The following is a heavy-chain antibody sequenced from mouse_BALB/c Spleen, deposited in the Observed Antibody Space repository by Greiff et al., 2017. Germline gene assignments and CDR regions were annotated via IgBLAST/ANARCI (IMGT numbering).Heavy chain of an antibody. J-gene: IGHJ3*01. D-gene: IGHD2-2*01. V-gene: IGHV3-2*02. CDR1: GYSITSDYA. CDR3: ARWGLRWAWFAY. CDR2: ISYSGST. Sequence: VQLKESGPGLVKPSQSLSLTCTVTGYSITSDYAWNWIRQFPGNKLEWMGYISYSGSTSYNPSLKSRISITRDTSKNQFFLQLNSVTTEDTATYYCARWGLRWAWFAYWGQGTLVTVSA.